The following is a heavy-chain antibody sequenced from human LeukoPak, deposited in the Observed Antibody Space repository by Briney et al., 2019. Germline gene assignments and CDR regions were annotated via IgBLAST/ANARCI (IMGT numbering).Heavy chain of an antibody. CDR2: INPNSGGT. D-gene: IGHD6-13*01. CDR1: GYTFTGYY. Sequence: GASVKVSCKASGYTFTGYYMHWVRQAPGQGLEWMGWINPNSGGTNYAQKFQGRVTMTRDTSISTAYMELSRLRSEDTAVYYCARTRYSSSWQLFDYWGQGTLVTVSS. V-gene: IGHV1-2*02. J-gene: IGHJ4*02. CDR3: ARTRYSSSWQLFDY.